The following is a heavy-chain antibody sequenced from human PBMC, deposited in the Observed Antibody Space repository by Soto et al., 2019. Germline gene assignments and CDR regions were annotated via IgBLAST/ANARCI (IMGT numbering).Heavy chain of an antibody. Sequence: SETMSLTWTVAGGSISSYYCSWIRQPPGKGLEWIGYIYYSGSTNYNPSLKSRVTISVDTSKNQFSLKLSSVTAADTAVYYCARDRDGGYGDYWGQGTLVTVSS. J-gene: IGHJ4*02. D-gene: IGHD5-12*01. CDR1: GGSISSYY. V-gene: IGHV4-59*01. CDR3: ARDRDGGYGDY. CDR2: IYYSGST.